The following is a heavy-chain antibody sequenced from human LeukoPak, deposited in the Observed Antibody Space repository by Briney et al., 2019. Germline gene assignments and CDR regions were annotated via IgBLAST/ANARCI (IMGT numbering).Heavy chain of an antibody. V-gene: IGHV5-51*01. Sequence: GESLKISCQVSGYIFTHYWIGWVRQMPGKGLESMGIIYPADSDTTYSPSFQGQVTISADKSISTVYLQWSSLKASDTAMYYCARQSRDGSKTRGYYFDYWGQGTPVTVS. CDR2: IYPADSDT. D-gene: IGHD3-10*01. J-gene: IGHJ4*02. CDR3: ARQSRDGSKTRGYYFDY. CDR1: GYIFTHYW.